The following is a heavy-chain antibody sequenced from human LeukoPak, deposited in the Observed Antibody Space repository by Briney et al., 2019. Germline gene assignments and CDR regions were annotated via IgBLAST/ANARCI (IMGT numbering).Heavy chain of an antibody. D-gene: IGHD3-22*01. CDR1: GFTFGDYA. J-gene: IGHJ6*02. CDR2: IRSKAYGGTT. CDR3: TRDSDGPDYYDSSGYYYYYYGMDV. Sequence: GGSLRLSCTASGFTFGDYAMSWVRQAPGKGLEWVGFIRSKAYGGTTEYAASVKGRFTISRDDSKSIAYLQMNSLRTEDTAVYYCTRDSDGPDYYDSSGYYYYYYGMDVWGQGTTVTVSS. V-gene: IGHV3-49*04.